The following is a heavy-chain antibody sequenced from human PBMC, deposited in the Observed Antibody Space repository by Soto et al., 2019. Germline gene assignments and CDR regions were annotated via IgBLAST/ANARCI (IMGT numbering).Heavy chain of an antibody. CDR3: VKPGIAVSGPATNAFDI. CDR1: GFTFSSCG. D-gene: IGHD6-19*01. V-gene: IGHV3-23*01. CDR2: MGGSGPTT. Sequence: EVQLLESGGGLAQPGGSLRLSCAVSGFTFSSCGMSWVRQAPGKGLEWVSAMGGSGPTTYYADSVRGRFTISRDTSKNTVYLQMNSLRGDDPAVYYCVKPGIAVSGPATNAFDIWGPGIMVTASS. J-gene: IGHJ3*02.